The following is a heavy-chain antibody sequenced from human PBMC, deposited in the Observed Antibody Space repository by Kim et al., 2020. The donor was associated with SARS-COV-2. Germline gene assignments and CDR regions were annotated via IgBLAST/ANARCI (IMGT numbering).Heavy chain of an antibody. Sequence: SETLSLTCTVSGGSISSGGYYWSWIRQHPGKGLEWIGYIYYSESTYYNPSLKSRVTISVDTSKNQFSLKLSSVTAADTAVYYCARALGVTIFGVSIINWFDPWGQGTLVTVSS. CDR2: IYYSEST. J-gene: IGHJ5*02. V-gene: IGHV4-31*03. CDR3: ARALGVTIFGVSIINWFDP. D-gene: IGHD3-3*01. CDR1: GGSISSGGYY.